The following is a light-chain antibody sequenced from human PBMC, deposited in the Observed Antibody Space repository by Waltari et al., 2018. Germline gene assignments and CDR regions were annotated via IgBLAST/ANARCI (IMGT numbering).Light chain of an antibody. CDR3: QSYDSGLSGSV. Sequence: QSVLTQPPSVSGAPGQRVTISCAGSSSNIGAGYDVNWYHQLPGTAPKLLIFGNTNRPSGVPDRFSGSESGTSASLAITGLQAEDEAYYYCQSYDSGLSGSVFGGGTKVTVL. J-gene: IGLJ2*01. V-gene: IGLV1-40*01. CDR2: GNT. CDR1: SSNIGAGYD.